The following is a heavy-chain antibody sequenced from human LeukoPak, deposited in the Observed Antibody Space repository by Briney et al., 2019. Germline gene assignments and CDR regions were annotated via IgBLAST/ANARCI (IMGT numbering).Heavy chain of an antibody. CDR1: GFTFSSYA. CDR3: ANGPLVAVTAIFDY. V-gene: IGHV3-23*01. Sequence: GASLRLSCAASGFTFSSYAMSWVRQAPGKGLEWVSAISGSGGSTYYADSVKGRFTISRDSSKNTLYLQMNSLRAEDTAVYYCANGPLVAVTAIFDYWGQGTLVTVSS. CDR2: ISGSGGST. D-gene: IGHD2-21*02. J-gene: IGHJ4*02.